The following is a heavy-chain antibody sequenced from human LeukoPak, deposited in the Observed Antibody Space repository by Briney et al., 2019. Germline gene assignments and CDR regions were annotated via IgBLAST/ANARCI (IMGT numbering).Heavy chain of an antibody. J-gene: IGHJ6*03. CDR3: ARAGCSGGSCYSLSGAYYYYMDV. V-gene: IGHV1-69*06. D-gene: IGHD2-15*01. CDR1: GGTFSSYA. Sequence: ASVKVSCKAPGGTFSSYAISWVRQAPGQGLEWMGGIIPIFGTANYAQKFQGRVTITADKSTSTAYMELSSLRSEDTAVYYCARAGCSGGSCYSLSGAYYYYMDVWGKGTTVTVSS. CDR2: IIPIFGTA.